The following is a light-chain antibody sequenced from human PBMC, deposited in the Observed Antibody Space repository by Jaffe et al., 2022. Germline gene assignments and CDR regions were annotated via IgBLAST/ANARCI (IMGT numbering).Light chain of an antibody. V-gene: IGLV2-14*01. CDR3: RSFASGSTPVV. Sequence: QSALTQPASVSGSPGQSITISCTGTTSDVGGYNYVSWYQQHPGKAPKLIIYEVSNRPSGVSNRFSGSKSGNTASLTISGLQAEDEADYYCRSFASGSTPVVFGGGTKLTVL. CDR2: EVS. CDR1: TSDVGGYNY. J-gene: IGLJ2*01.